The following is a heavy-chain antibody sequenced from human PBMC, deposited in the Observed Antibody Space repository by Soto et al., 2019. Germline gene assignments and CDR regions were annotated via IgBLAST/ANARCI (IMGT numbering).Heavy chain of an antibody. CDR2: INPNSGGT. D-gene: IGHD4-17*01. CDR3: AREYDYGDHGAFDI. CDR1: GYTFTVYY. V-gene: IGHV1-2*04. J-gene: IGHJ3*02. Sequence: GASVKVSCKASGYTFTVYYMHLVRQAPGQGLEWMGWINPNSGGTNYAQKFQGWVTMTRDTSISTAYMELSRLRSDDTAVYYCAREYDYGDHGAFDIWGQGTMVTVSS.